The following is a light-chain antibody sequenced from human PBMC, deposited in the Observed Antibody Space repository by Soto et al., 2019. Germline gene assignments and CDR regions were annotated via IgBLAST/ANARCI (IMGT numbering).Light chain of an antibody. V-gene: IGKV1-5*01. CDR1: QNIRNW. CDR2: DAS. J-gene: IGKJ2*01. Sequence: DTRMTQSPSTLSASVGDRVTFTYRASQNIRNWLAWYQQKPGEAPRLLIYDASSLESGVPSRFSGSGYGTEFTLAISRLQPDDSATYYCQQYNSYFGQGTKLEIK. CDR3: QQYNSY.